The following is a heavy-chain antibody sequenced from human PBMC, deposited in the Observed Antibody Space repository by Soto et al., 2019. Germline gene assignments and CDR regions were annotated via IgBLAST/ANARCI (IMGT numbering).Heavy chain of an antibody. J-gene: IGHJ1*01. CDR3: VKDESINWYSGHFRH. CDR1: GFSFVSYW. D-gene: IGHD6-13*01. V-gene: IGHV3-9*01. Sequence: EVQLAESGGGLVLTGGSLRLSCAASGFSFVSYWMHWVRQVPGKGLEWVSGINWNSGSIGYGDSVKGRFAISRDNAKNSLHLQMNSLSAEDTAFYYCVKDESINWYSGHFRHWGQGTLVTVSS. CDR2: INWNSGSI.